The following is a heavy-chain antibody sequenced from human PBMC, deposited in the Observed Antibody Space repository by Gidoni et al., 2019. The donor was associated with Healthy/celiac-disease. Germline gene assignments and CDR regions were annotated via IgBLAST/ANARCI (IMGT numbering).Heavy chain of an antibody. Sequence: EVQLVEYGGGWVQPGGSRTLSCAASGCPFSGTAMHWVRQASGKGLEWVGRIRSKANSYATAYAAAVKGRFTISIDDSKNTAYLQMNSLKTEDTAVYYCTRLAGFLEWPSFDYWGQGTLVTVSS. CDR1: GCPFSGTA. CDR2: IRSKANSYAT. CDR3: TRLAGFLEWPSFDY. J-gene: IGHJ4*02. V-gene: IGHV3-73*01. D-gene: IGHD3-3*01.